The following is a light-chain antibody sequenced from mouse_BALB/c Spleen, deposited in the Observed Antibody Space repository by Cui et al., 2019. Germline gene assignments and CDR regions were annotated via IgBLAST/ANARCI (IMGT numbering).Light chain of an antibody. CDR3: HQWSSYPWT. CDR2: STS. Sequence: QIVLTQSPAIMYASLGEEITLTCSASSSVSYMQWYQQKSGTSPKLLIYSTSNLASGVPSRFSGSGSGTFYSLTISSVEAEDAADYYCHQWSSYPWTFGGGTKLEIK. V-gene: IGKV4-80*01. J-gene: IGKJ1*01. CDR1: SSVSY.